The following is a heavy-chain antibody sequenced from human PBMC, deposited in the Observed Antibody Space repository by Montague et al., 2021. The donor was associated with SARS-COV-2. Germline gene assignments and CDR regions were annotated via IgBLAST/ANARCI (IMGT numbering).Heavy chain of an antibody. CDR3: ARAPDVDTAMVIYYYGMDV. CDR1: VGSISSGSYY. J-gene: IGHJ6*02. Sequence: TLSLTCTVSVGSISSGSYYWSWIRQPAGKGLEWIGRIYTSGSTNYNPSLKSRVTISVDTSKNQFSLKLSSVTAADTAVYYCARAPDVDTAMVIYYYGMDVWGQGTTVTVSS. D-gene: IGHD5-18*01. V-gene: IGHV4-61*02. CDR2: IYTSGST.